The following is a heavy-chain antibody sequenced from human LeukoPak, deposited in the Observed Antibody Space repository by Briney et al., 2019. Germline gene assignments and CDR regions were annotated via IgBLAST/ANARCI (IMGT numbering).Heavy chain of an antibody. CDR2: IYESDRC. V-gene: IGHV4-61*01. Sequence: SDTLSLTCTVSGGSVSSGSYYWSWIRQPPGKGLEWIGYIYESDRCYYNPSLKSRVTISVDTSKNQYSLKLSSVTAADTAVYYCARDHTSSWWRGFDYWGEGTLV. J-gene: IGHJ4*02. D-gene: IGHD6-13*01. CDR1: GGSVSSGSYY. CDR3: ARDHTSSWWRGFDY.